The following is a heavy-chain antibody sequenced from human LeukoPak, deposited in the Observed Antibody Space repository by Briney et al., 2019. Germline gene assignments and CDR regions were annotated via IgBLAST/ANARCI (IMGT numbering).Heavy chain of an antibody. D-gene: IGHD2-2*02. CDR2: IIPILGIA. Sequence: ASVKVSCKASGGTFSSYTISWVRQAPGQGLEWMGRIIPILGIANYAQKFQGRVTITADKSTSIAYMVLSSLRSEDTAVYYCARDGSIVVVPAAVLPSYGMDVWGQGTTVTVSS. CDR3: ARDGSIVVVPAAVLPSYGMDV. V-gene: IGHV1-69*04. CDR1: GGTFSSYT. J-gene: IGHJ6*02.